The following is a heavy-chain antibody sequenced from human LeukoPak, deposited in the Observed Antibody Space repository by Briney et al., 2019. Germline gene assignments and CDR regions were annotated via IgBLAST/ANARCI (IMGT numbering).Heavy chain of an antibody. V-gene: IGHV3-21*01. CDR2: ISSSSGYI. J-gene: IGHJ4*02. CDR3: ARGRSSGYVD. CDR1: GFTFSSYS. Sequence: GGSLRLSCAASGFTFSSYSMNWVRQAPGKGLEWVSSISSSSGYIYYADSVKGRFTISRDNAKNSLCLQMNSLRAEDTAVYYCARGRSSGYVDWGQGTLVTVSS. D-gene: IGHD3-22*01.